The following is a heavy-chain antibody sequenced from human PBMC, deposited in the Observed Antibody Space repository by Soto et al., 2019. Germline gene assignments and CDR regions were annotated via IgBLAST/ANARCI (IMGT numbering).Heavy chain of an antibody. Sequence: ASVKVSCKASGYTFTSYDINWVRQATGQGLEWMGWMNPNSGNTGYAQKFQGRDTMTRNNSISTAYMDMSSLRSEDTAEYYCARERSAAGTGWFDPWGQGTLVTVSS. CDR3: ARERSAAGTGWFDP. D-gene: IGHD6-13*01. CDR1: GYTFTSYD. V-gene: IGHV1-8*01. J-gene: IGHJ5*02. CDR2: MNPNSGNT.